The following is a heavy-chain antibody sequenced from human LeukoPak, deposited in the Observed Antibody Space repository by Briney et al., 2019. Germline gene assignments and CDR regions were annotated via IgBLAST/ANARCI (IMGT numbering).Heavy chain of an antibody. CDR2: IYYSGST. D-gene: IGHD3-10*01. CDR1: GGSISSYY. CDR3: ARDARVQKWFGEVIMTTTYYFDD. J-gene: IGHJ4*02. V-gene: IGHV4-59*12. Sequence: SETLSLTCTVSGGSISSYYWSWIRQPPGKGLEWIGYIYYSGSTNYNPSLKSRVTISVDTSKNQFSLKLTSVTAADTAVYYCARDARVQKWFGEVIMTTTYYFDDWGQGTLVTVSS.